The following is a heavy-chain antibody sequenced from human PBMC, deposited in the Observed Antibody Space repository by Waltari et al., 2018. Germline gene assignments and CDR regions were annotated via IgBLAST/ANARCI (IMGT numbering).Heavy chain of an antibody. V-gene: IGHV4-4*07. J-gene: IGHJ6*03. CDR2: FYSNGST. D-gene: IGHD3-10*01. Sequence: VQLQQSVPRLFTPSETLSLNCSYSGGSLSTSYWTRIRHAPRQGLEWIGRFYSNGSTNYNPTLKSRVIMSVDTSKTYFSLKLTSVTTADTAVYYCARTNGGIYGLGSSPTDQYYFYMDVWGKGTTVTVSS. CDR3: ARTNGGIYGLGSSPTDQYYFYMDV. CDR1: GGSLSTSY.